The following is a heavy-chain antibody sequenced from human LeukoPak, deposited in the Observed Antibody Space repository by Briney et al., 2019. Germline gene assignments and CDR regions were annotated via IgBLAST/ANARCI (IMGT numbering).Heavy chain of an antibody. Sequence: GGSLRLSCAASGFTFSNYAMSWVRQAPGKGLEWVLGISGSGGSTYYADSVKGRFTISRDNSKNTLYLQMDSLRAEDTAVYYCAKDRITGTPYYSDYWGQGTLVTVSS. D-gene: IGHD1-20*01. V-gene: IGHV3-23*01. CDR3: AKDRITGTPYYSDY. CDR2: ISGSGGST. CDR1: GFTFSNYA. J-gene: IGHJ4*02.